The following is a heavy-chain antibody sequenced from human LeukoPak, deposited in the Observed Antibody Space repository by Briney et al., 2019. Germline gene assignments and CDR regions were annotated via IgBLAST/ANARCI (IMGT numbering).Heavy chain of an antibody. CDR2: ISCDGSNK. CDR1: GFTFSSYA. V-gene: IGHV3-30*01. Sequence: GGSLRLSCAASGFTFSSYAMHWVRQAPGKGLEWVAVISCDGSNKYYADSVKGRFTIPRDNSKNTLYLQMNSLRAEDTAVYYCAREKPITIFGVVMMGAFDIWGQGTMVTVSS. CDR3: AREKPITIFGVVMMGAFDI. D-gene: IGHD3-3*01. J-gene: IGHJ3*02.